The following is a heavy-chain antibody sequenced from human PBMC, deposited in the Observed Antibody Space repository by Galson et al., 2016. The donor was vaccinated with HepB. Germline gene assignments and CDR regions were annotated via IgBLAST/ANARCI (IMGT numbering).Heavy chain of an antibody. CDR3: ARVRSRNGPAILNSCYYLDAFDV. Sequence: SLRLSCAASGFTISSFYMTWVRQAPGKGPEWVSVIYTSGGTYYADSVKDRFTISRDNPKHTLHLQLNSLRSEDTALYFCARVRSRNGPAILNSCYYLDAFDVWGLGTMVTVSS. CDR2: IYTSGGT. CDR1: GFTISSFY. V-gene: IGHV3-53*05. J-gene: IGHJ3*01. D-gene: IGHD3-22*01.